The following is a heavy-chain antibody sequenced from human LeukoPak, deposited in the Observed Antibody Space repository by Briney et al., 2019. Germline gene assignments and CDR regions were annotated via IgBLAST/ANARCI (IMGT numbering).Heavy chain of an antibody. D-gene: IGHD5-12*01. CDR3: ARAIDSGYEYYFDY. J-gene: IGHJ4*02. Sequence: NSSETLSLTCAVYGGSFSGYYWSWIRQPPGKGLEWIGEINHSGSTNYNPSLKSRVTISVDTSKNQFSLKLSSVTAADTAVYYCARAIDSGYEYYFDYWGQGTLVTVSS. CDR2: INHSGST. CDR1: GGSFSGYY. V-gene: IGHV4-34*01.